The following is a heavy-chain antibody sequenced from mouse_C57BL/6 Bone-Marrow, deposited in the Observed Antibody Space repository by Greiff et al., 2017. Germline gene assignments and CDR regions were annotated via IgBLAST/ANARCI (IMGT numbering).Heavy chain of an antibody. CDR2: IDPENGDT. Sequence: VHVKQSGAELVRPGASVKLSCTASGFNIKDDYMHWVKQRPEQGLEWIGWIDPENGDTEYASKFQGKATITADTSSNTAYLQLSSLPSEDTAVYYCTTWGDYGFDYWGQGTTLTVSS. V-gene: IGHV14-4*01. D-gene: IGHD2-4*01. CDR1: GFNIKDDY. CDR3: TTWGDYGFDY. J-gene: IGHJ2*01.